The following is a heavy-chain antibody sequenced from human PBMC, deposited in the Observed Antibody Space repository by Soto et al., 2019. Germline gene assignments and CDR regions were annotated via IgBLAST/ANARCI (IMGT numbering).Heavy chain of an antibody. D-gene: IGHD5-18*01. CDR1: GFTFSSYS. Sequence: VQLVESGGGLVKPGGSLRLSCAASGFTFSSYSMNWVRQAPGKGLEWVAVISYDGSNKYYADSVKGRFTISRDNSKNTLYLQMNSLRAEDTAVYYCARLGRYSYVGYWGQGTLVTVSS. CDR3: ARLGRYSYVGY. V-gene: IGHV3-30*03. J-gene: IGHJ4*02. CDR2: ISYDGSNK.